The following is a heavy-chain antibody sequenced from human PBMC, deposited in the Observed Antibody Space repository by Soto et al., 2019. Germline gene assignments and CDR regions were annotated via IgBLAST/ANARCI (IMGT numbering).Heavy chain of an antibody. Sequence: QVQLVQSGAEVKKPGASVKVSCKASGYTFTSYGISWVRQAPGQGLEWMGWISAYNGNTNYAQKLQGRVTMTTVTSTSTAYRELRSLRSDDTAEYYCARDRGAYGMDVLGQGTTVTVYS. J-gene: IGHJ6*02. CDR2: ISAYNGNT. CDR1: GYTFTSYG. V-gene: IGHV1-18*01. CDR3: ARDRGAYGMDV.